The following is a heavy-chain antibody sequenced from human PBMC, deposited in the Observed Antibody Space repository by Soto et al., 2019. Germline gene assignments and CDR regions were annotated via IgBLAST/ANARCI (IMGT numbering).Heavy chain of an antibody. CDR1: GFSLNTRGVG. Sequence: SGPTLVNPTQTLTLTCTFSGFSLNTRGVGVGWIRQPPGKALEWLALISWDGEKRYRPSLNTRLTVTKHTSENHAVPTMTNIEPVDTATYYCAHSPIADAGTPHFDYWGQGTLVTVSS. CDR3: AHSPIADAGTPHFDY. CDR2: ISWDGEK. J-gene: IGHJ4*02. D-gene: IGHD6-13*01. V-gene: IGHV2-5*02.